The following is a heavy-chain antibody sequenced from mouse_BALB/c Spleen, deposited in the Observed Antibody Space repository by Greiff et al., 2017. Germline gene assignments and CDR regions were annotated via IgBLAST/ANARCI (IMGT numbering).Heavy chain of an antibody. CDR3: TRFGYDDY. D-gene: IGHD2-2*01. CDR2: INPSNGGT. Sequence: VQLQESGAELVKPGASVKLSCKASGYTFTSYYMYWVKQRPGQGLEWIGEINPSNGGTNFNEKFKSKATLTVDKSSSTAYMQLSSLTSEDSAVYYCTRFGYDDYWGQGTTLTVSS. CDR1: GYTFTSYY. J-gene: IGHJ2*01. V-gene: IGHV1S81*02.